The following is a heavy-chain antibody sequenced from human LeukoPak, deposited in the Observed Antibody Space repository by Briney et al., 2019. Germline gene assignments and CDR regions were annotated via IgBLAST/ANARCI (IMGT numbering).Heavy chain of an antibody. Sequence: GGSLRLSCAASGFTVSSSYMSWVRQAPGKGLEWVSIIYSGGSTYYADSVKGRFTISRDNSKNTLYLQMNSLRAEDTAVYYCASPQGYCNGGSCYRGAFDIWGQGTMVTVSS. CDR1: GFTVSSSY. CDR3: ASPQGYCNGGSCYRGAFDI. D-gene: IGHD2-15*01. V-gene: IGHV3-53*01. CDR2: IYSGGST. J-gene: IGHJ3*02.